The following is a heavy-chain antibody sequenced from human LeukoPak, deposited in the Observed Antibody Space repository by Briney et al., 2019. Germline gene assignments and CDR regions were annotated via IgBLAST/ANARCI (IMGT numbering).Heavy chain of an antibody. CDR1: GFTFSDHY. CDR2: ISSSGSNI. CDR3: AKALIFSYYYESSAFDY. V-gene: IGHV3-11*01. J-gene: IGHJ4*02. Sequence: PGGSLRLSCAASGFTFSDHYMSWIRQAPGKGLEWVSYISSSGSNIYYADSVKGRFTISRDNSKNTLYLQMNSLRAEDTAVYYCAKALIFSYYYESSAFDYWGQGTLVTVSS. D-gene: IGHD3-22*01.